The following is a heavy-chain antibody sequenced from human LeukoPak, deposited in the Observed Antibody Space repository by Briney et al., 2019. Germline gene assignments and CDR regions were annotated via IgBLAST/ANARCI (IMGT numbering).Heavy chain of an antibody. Sequence: SETLSLTCTVSGGSISSSSYYWGWIRQPPGKGLEWIGSIYYSGSTYYNPSLKSRVTISVDTSKNQFSLRLSSVTAADTAVYYCATTKQQLVRSWFDPWGQGTLVTVSS. CDR2: IYYSGST. J-gene: IGHJ5*02. V-gene: IGHV4-39*01. D-gene: IGHD6-13*01. CDR3: ATTKQQLVRSWFDP. CDR1: GGSISSSSYY.